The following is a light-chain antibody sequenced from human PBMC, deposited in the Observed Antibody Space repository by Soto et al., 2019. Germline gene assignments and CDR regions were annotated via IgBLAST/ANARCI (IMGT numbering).Light chain of an antibody. J-gene: IGKJ4*01. CDR2: DAS. Sequence: EIVLTQSPATLSLSPGERAPLSCRASQSVSSDLAWYQQKPGQAPRLLIYDASNMATVVPARFSGSGSGTDFTLNISSLEPEDFAVYYCQQRSNWPLTFGGGTKVEIK. V-gene: IGKV3-11*01. CDR1: QSVSSD. CDR3: QQRSNWPLT.